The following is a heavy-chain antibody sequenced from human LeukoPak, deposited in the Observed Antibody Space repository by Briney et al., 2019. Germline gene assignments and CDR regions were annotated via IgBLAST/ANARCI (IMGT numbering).Heavy chain of an antibody. CDR2: INPNSGGT. CDR1: GYTFTGYY. V-gene: IGHV1-2*06. CDR3: ARDQVRRDAFDI. J-gene: IGHJ3*02. D-gene: IGHD2-2*01. Sequence: ASVKVSCKASGYTFTGYYMHWVRQAPGQGLEWMGRINPNSGGTNYAQKFQGRVTMTRDTSISTAYMELSRLRSDDTAVYYCARDQVRRDAFDIWGQGTMVTVSS.